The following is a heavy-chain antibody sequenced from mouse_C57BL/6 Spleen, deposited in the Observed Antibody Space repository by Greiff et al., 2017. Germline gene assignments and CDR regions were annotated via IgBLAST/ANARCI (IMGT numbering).Heavy chain of an antibody. V-gene: IGHV5-17*01. CDR2: ISSGSSTI. D-gene: IGHD1-1*01. CDR3: ARTLTTVVATRYFDV. Sequence: EVQGVESGGGLVKPGGSLKLSCAASGFTFSDYGMHWVRQAPEKGLEWVAYISSGSSTIYYADTVKGRFTISRDNAKNTLFLQMTSLRSEDTAMYYCARTLTTVVATRYFDVWGTGTTVTVSS. CDR1: GFTFSDYG. J-gene: IGHJ1*03.